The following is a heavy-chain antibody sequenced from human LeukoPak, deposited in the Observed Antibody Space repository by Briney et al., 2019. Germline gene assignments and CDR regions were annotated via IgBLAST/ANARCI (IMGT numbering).Heavy chain of an antibody. CDR3: ARDMYSSGWYADY. D-gene: IGHD6-19*01. V-gene: IGHV3-23*01. CDR1: GFTFSTYA. J-gene: IGHJ4*02. CDR2: FTGSGGRT. Sequence: PGGSLRLSCAAPGFTFSTYAMSWVRQAPGKGLEWVSGFTGSGGRTFYADSVKGRFIISKDNSRNTLYLQMNSLTADDTAVYYCARDMYSSGWYADYWGQGTPVTVSS.